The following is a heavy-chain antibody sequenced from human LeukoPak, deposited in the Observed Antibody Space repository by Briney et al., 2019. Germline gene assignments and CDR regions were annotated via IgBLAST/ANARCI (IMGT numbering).Heavy chain of an antibody. V-gene: IGHV5-10-1*01. CDR1: GYSFPSYW. Sequence: GESLQISCKVSGYSFPSYWITWVRQVPGKGLEWMGRIAPSDSYTNYNPSFEGHVTMSVEKSITTVYLQWSSLKASDTAMYYCVRQPPGVYDTTQNWFDPWGQGTLVTVSS. CDR2: IAPSDSYT. J-gene: IGHJ5*02. D-gene: IGHD3-22*01. CDR3: VRQPPGVYDTTQNWFDP.